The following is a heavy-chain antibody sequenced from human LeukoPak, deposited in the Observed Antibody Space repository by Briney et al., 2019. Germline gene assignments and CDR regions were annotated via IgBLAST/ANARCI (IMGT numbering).Heavy chain of an antibody. D-gene: IGHD5/OR15-5a*01. V-gene: IGHV5-51*01. CDR1: GYSFSSFW. CDR3: PRGKNSVTCSPFDY. J-gene: IGHJ4*02. CDR2: IYPGDSDA. Sequence: GESLKISCKGSGYSFSSFWIGWVRQMSGKGLEWMGLIYPGDSDARYSPSFQGQVPISPHKSISTASLQWSSLTASHAALYYCPRGKNSVTCSPFDYWPQGPLVTVSS.